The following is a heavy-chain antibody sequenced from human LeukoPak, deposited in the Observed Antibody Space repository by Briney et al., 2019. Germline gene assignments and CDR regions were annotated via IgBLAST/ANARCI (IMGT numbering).Heavy chain of an antibody. Sequence: GASVKVSCKASGYTFTSYDINWVRQATGQGLEWMGWMNPNSGNTGYAQKFQGRVTMTRNTSISTAYMELSSLRSEDTAVYYCARGREWWLLLQDYFDYWGQGTLVTVSS. CDR1: GYTFTSYD. J-gene: IGHJ4*02. CDR3: ARGREWWLLLQDYFDY. D-gene: IGHD2-15*01. V-gene: IGHV1-8*01. CDR2: MNPNSGNT.